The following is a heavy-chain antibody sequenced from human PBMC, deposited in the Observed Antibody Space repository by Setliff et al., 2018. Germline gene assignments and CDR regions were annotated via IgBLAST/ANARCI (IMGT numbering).Heavy chain of an antibody. CDR1: GGSMSNYF. J-gene: IGHJ4*02. V-gene: IGHV4-4*08. Sequence: PSETLSLTCSVAGGSMSNYFWSWVRRPPGKGLEWIGFISSGGSTIYSPSLKSRVTISGXXSKNQFSXXXXXXXXXXTAVYYCARSLGSGSYYGSRPFHSDYWGQGILVTVSS. D-gene: IGHD3-10*01. CDR2: ISSGGST. CDR3: ARSLGSGSYYGSRPFHSDY.